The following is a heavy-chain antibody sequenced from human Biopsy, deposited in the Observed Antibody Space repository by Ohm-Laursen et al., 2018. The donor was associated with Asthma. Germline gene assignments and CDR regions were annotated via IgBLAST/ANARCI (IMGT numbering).Heavy chain of an antibody. CDR3: ATVLWNPQKDYDY. V-gene: IGHV1-24*01. D-gene: IGHD1-1*01. CDR1: GDTLTERF. Sequence: GASVKVSCKVSGDTLTERFIHWVRQAPGKGLEWMGGFDIEDGEASYAQKFKGRVTLTEDPSTNTVYMEVSSLGSDDTAVYYCATVLWNPQKDYDYWGQGTLVTVSS. CDR2: FDIEDGEA. J-gene: IGHJ4*02.